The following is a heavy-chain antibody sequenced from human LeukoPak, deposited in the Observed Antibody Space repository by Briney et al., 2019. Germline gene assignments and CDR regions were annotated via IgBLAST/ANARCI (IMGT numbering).Heavy chain of an antibody. CDR1: GFTFSDYY. J-gene: IGHJ4*02. CDR3: ARSDRIAAAIDY. CDR2: ISSSGSTI. D-gene: IGHD6-13*01. Sequence: GGSLRLSCAASGFTFSDYYMSWIRQAPGKGLEWVSYISSSGSTIYYADPVKGRFTISRDNAKNSLYLQMNSLRAEDTAVYYCARSDRIAAAIDYWGQGTLVTVSS. V-gene: IGHV3-11*01.